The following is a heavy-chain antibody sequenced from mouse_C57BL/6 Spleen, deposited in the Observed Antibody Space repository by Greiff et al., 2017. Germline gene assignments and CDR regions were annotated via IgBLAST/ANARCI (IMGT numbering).Heavy chain of an antibody. CDR3: ARKNWY. CDR2: IDPSDSYT. D-gene: IGHD4-1*01. CDR1: GYTFTSYW. J-gene: IGHJ3*01. Sequence: VQLQQPGAELVRPGTSVKLSCKASGYTFTSYWMHWVKQRPGQGLEWIGVIDPSDSYTNYNQKFKGKATLTVDTSSSTAYMQLSSLTSEDSAVXYCARKNWYWGQGTLVTVSA. V-gene: IGHV1-59*01.